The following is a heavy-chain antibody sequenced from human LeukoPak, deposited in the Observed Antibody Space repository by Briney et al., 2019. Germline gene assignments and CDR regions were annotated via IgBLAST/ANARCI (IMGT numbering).Heavy chain of an antibody. V-gene: IGHV4-59*12. CDR3: AREADYWSDDALDI. Sequence: SETLSLTCTVSGGSISSYYWSRIRQPPGKGLEWIGYIYYSGSTNYNPSLKSRVTISVDTSKNQFSLKLSSVTAADTAVYYCAREADYWSDDALDIWGQGTMVTVSS. CDR2: IYYSGST. D-gene: IGHD3-3*01. CDR1: GGSISSYY. J-gene: IGHJ3*02.